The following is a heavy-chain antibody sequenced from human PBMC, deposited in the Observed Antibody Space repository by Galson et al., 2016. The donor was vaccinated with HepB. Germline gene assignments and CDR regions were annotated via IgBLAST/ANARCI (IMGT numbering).Heavy chain of an antibody. D-gene: IGHD1-26*01. CDR3: ARERGWEQRLYYFDH. V-gene: IGHV1-69*13. J-gene: IGHJ4*02. CDR1: RGTFSSYA. CDR2: IIPIFRTA. Sequence: SVKVSCKASRGTFSSYAISWVRQAPGQGLEWMGGIIPIFRTANCAQKFQGRVTITADESTTTACMELSSLRSEDTALYYCARERGWEQRLYYFDHWGQGTLVTVSP.